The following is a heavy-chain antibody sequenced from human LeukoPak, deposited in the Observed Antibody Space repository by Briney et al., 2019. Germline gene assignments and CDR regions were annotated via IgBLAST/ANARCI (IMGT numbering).Heavy chain of an antibody. D-gene: IGHD3-22*01. Sequence: PSETLSLTCTVSGGTISSYHWSWIRQPPGKGLEWIGYIHYSGSTNNNPSLKSRVTISVDTSKNQFSLKLSSVTAADTAVYYCARAHYDNSGYYTFLFDYWGQGTLVTVSS. CDR3: ARAHYDNSGYYTFLFDY. J-gene: IGHJ4*02. CDR1: GGTISSYH. V-gene: IGHV4-59*01. CDR2: IHYSGST.